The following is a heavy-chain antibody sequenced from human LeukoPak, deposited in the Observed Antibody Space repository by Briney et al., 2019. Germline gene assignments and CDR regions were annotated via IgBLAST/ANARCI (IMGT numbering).Heavy chain of an antibody. D-gene: IGHD2-15*01. V-gene: IGHV4-39*07. CDR1: GGSISSSSYY. CDR3: ARKRAILKNWFDP. J-gene: IGHJ5*02. CDR2: INHSGST. Sequence: SETLSLTCTVSGGSISSSSYYWGWIRQPPGKGLEWIGEINHSGSTNYNPSLKSRVTISVDTSKNQFSLKLSSVTAADTAVYYCARKRAILKNWFDPWGQGTLVTVSS.